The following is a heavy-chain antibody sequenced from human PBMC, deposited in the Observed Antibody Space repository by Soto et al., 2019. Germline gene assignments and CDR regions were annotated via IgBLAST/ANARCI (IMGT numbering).Heavy chain of an antibody. Sequence: QVQLVQSGAEVKKPGSSVKVSCKASGGTFSSYTISWVRQAPGQGLEWMGRIIPILGIANYAQKFQGRVTITADQSTSTAYMELSSLRSEDTAVYYCSFPLRLGGWFDPWGQGTLVTVSS. CDR1: GGTFSSYT. V-gene: IGHV1-69*02. CDR3: SFPLRLGGWFDP. D-gene: IGHD3-16*01. J-gene: IGHJ5*02. CDR2: IIPILGIA.